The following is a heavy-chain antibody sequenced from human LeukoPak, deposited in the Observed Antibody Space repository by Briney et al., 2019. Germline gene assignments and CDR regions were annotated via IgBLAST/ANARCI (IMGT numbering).Heavy chain of an antibody. CDR1: GFTFSSYW. D-gene: IGHD6-13*01. V-gene: IGHV3-7*01. CDR3: ASSQSAAGYYFDY. Sequence: GGSLRLSCAASGFTFSSYWMSWVRQAPGKGLEWVANIKQDGSEKYYVDSVKGRFTISRDNAKNSLYLQMNSLRAEDTAVYYCASSQSAAGYYFDYWGQGTLVTVSS. J-gene: IGHJ4*02. CDR2: IKQDGSEK.